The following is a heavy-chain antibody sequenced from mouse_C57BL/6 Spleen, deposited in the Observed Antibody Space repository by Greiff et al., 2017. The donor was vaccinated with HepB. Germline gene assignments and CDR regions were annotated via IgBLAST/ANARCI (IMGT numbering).Heavy chain of an antibody. CDR2: IYPGSGST. J-gene: IGHJ3*01. D-gene: IGHD3-2*02. V-gene: IGHV1-55*01. CDR1: GYTFTSYW. CDR3: AFKVSAWFAY. Sequence: VQLQESGAELVKPGASVKMSCKASGYTFTSYWITWVKQRPGQGLEWIGDIYPGSGSTNYNEKFKSKATLTVDTSSSTAYMQLSSLTSEDSAVYYCAFKVSAWFAYWGQGTLVTVSA.